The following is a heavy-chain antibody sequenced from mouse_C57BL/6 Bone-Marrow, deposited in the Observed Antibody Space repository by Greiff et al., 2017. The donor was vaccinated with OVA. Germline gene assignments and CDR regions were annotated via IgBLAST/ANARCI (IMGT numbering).Heavy chain of an antibody. V-gene: IGHV5-6*02. CDR1: GFTFSSYG. Sequence: EVMLVESGGDLVKPGGSLKLSCAASGFTFSSYGMSWVRQTPDKRLEWVATISSGGSYTYYPDSVKGRFTISRDNAKNTLYLQMSSLKSEDTAMYYCARLDGSSYGWYFDVWGTGTTVTVSS. J-gene: IGHJ1*03. D-gene: IGHD1-1*01. CDR2: ISSGGSYT. CDR3: ARLDGSSYGWYFDV.